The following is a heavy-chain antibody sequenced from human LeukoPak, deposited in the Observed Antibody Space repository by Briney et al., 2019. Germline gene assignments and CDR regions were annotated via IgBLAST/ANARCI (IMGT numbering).Heavy chain of an antibody. CDR1: GNYW. J-gene: IGHJ4*02. Sequence: GGSLRLSCAASGNYWMHWVRQAPGTGLVWVSRINSDGSSTSYADSVKGRFTISRDNAKNTLYLQMNSLRAEDTAVYYCARVWNEFDGSYAYWGQGTLVTVSS. V-gene: IGHV3-74*01. D-gene: IGHD1-26*01. CDR3: ARVWNEFDGSYAY. CDR2: INSDGSST.